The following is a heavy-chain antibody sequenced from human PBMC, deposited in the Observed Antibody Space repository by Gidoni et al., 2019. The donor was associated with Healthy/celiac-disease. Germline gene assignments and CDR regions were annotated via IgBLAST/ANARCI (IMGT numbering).Heavy chain of an antibody. CDR2: INPSGGST. V-gene: IGHV1-46*01. CDR3: ARETGERGKWELLHVAFDY. Sequence: QVQLVQSVAEVKKPGASVKVSCKASGYTFTSYYMHWVLQAPGQGLEWMGIINPSGGSTSYAKKFQGRVTMTRDTSTSTVYMELSSLRSEDTAVYYWARETGERGKWELLHVAFDYWGQGTLVTVSS. J-gene: IGHJ4*02. D-gene: IGHD1-26*01. CDR1: GYTFTSYY.